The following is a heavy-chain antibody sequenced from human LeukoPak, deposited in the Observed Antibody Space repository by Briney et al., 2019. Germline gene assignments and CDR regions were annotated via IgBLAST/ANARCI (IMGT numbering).Heavy chain of an antibody. CDR2: INGSEGST. V-gene: IGHV3-23*01. J-gene: IGHJ3*02. CDR3: AKDDEIRSGWAFDI. CDR1: VFIFSSYA. Sequence: GGSLSLSCAASVFIFSSYAMSWVRQAAGKGLGGVSLINGSEGSTYYADSVKGGFTIPRDNSKSKLYLQMDCLRAEDTAVYYCAKDDEIRSGWAFDIWRQGTMVTVSS. D-gene: IGHD2-15*01.